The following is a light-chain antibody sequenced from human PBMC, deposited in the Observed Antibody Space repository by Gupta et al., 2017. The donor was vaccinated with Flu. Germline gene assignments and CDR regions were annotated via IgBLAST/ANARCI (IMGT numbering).Light chain of an antibody. V-gene: IGLV2-14*02. CDR3: QSCKVSSGRVV. CDR1: NSDVGSYNH. CDR2: EVT. Sequence: QPALTHPASVSGSPGQSITISCTGTNSDVGSYNHVSWYQQHPGQAPKLIIYEVTKRPSGVPERFSGSKSGTTASLTINGPQAGDEADYYCQSCKVSSGRVVFGGGTKLTVL. J-gene: IGLJ2*01.